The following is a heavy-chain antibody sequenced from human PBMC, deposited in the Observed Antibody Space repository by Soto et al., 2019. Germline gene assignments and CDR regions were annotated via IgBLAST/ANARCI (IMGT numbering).Heavy chain of an antibody. D-gene: IGHD2-2*01. CDR1: GGSISSGGYS. V-gene: IGHV4-30-2*01. Sequence: SETLSLTCAVSGGSISSGGYSWSWIRQPPGKGLEWIGYIYHSGSTYYNPSLKSRVTISVDRSKNQFSLKLSSVTAADTAVYYCARDSRYCSSTSCQYYFDYWGQGTLVTVSS. CDR2: IYHSGST. J-gene: IGHJ4*02. CDR3: ARDSRYCSSTSCQYYFDY.